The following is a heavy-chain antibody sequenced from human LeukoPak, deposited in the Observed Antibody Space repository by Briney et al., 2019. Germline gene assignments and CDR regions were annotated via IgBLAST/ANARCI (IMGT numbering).Heavy chain of an antibody. CDR2: IWYDGSKK. V-gene: IGHV3-33*08. D-gene: IGHD2-2*01. CDR1: GFTFSSYG. CDR3: ARGDCSTTSCYLFDF. Sequence: PGRSLRLSCAASGFTFSSYGMHWVRQAPGKGLEWVAIIWYDGSKKYFADSVKGRATISRDNSGNTLYLQLDSLRAEDTAVYYCARGDCSTTSCYLFDFWGQGTLVTVSS. J-gene: IGHJ4*02.